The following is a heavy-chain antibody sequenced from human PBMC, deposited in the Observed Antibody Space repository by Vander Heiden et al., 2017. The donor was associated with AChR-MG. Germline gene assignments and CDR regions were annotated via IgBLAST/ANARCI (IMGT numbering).Heavy chain of an antibody. CDR3: ARELLPDAFDI. Sequence: QVQLQESGPGLVKPSETLSLTCTVSGGSISSYYWSWIRQPPGKGLEWIGYIYYSGSTNYNPSLKSRVTISVDTSKNQFSLKLSSVTAADTAVYYCARELLPDAFDIWGQGTMVTVSS. CDR1: GGSISSYY. J-gene: IGHJ3*02. CDR2: IYYSGST. V-gene: IGHV4-59*01.